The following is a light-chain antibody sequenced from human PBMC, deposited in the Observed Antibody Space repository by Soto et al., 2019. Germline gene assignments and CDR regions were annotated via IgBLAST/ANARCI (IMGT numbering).Light chain of an antibody. CDR2: DAY. Sequence: EGALRDSPITLSSSPGDRATVACRASQSFRGLLAWYQQKPGQAPRLLIYDAYRRATGIPPRFSGSGPGTDFTLTISSLEPEDSAIYYCQQRHMGSITFGQGTRLEIK. V-gene: IGKV3D-11*02. CDR1: QSFRGL. CDR3: QQRHMGSIT. J-gene: IGKJ5*01.